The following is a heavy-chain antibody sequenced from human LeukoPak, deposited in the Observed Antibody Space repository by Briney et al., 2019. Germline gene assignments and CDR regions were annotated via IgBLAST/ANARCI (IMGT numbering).Heavy chain of an antibody. CDR1: GFTFSSYE. V-gene: IGHV3-48*03. CDR3: ARGFTGWVTSPIDY. Sequence: PGGPLRLSCAASGFTFSSYEMNWVRQAPGKGLEWVSYISNSGSTRYYADSVKGRFTISRDNAKNSLYLQMNSLRAEDTAVYYCARGFTGWVTSPIDYWGQATQVTVSS. J-gene: IGHJ4*02. D-gene: IGHD2-2*01. CDR2: ISNSGSTR.